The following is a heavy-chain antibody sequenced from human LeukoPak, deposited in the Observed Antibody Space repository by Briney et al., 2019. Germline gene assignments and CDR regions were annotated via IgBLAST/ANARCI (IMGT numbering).Heavy chain of an antibody. Sequence: PGGSLRLSCVASGFSFNTFALTWVRQAPGTGLEWVSTISDYPHYADSVRGRFTISRDNSRKTVFLQMNSLTPEDAATYYCTKDSQGSYDGFWYGTYGMDVWGQGTTVTVSS. J-gene: IGHJ6*02. V-gene: IGHV3-23*05. CDR2: ISDYP. CDR3: TKDSQGSYDGFWYGTYGMDV. CDR1: GFSFNTFA. D-gene: IGHD3-16*01.